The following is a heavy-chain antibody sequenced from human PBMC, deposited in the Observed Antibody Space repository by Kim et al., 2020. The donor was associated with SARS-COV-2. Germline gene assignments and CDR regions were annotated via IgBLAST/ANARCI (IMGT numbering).Heavy chain of an antibody. Sequence: SETLSLTCTVSGGSISSSSYYWGWIRQPPGKGLEWIGSIYYSGSTYYNPSLKSRVTISVDTSKNQFSLKLSSVTAADTAVYYCAGGRITMIVVVIDLDWFDPWGQGTLVTVSS. CDR3: AGGRITMIVVVIDLDWFDP. J-gene: IGHJ5*02. V-gene: IGHV4-39*01. CDR2: IYYSGST. D-gene: IGHD3-22*01. CDR1: GGSISSSSYY.